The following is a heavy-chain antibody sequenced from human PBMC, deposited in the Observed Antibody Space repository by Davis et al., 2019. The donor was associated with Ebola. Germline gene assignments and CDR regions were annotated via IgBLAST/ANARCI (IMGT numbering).Heavy chain of an antibody. J-gene: IGHJ4*02. V-gene: IGHV3-74*01. D-gene: IGHD2-2*01. Sequence: GESLKISCAAPGFTFSSYWMHWVRQAPGKGLVWVSRINSDGSSTSYADSVKGRFTISRDNAKNTLYLQMNSLRAEDTAVYYCATGGSSDYWGQGTLVTVSS. CDR2: INSDGSST. CDR3: ATGGSSDY. CDR1: GFTFSSYW.